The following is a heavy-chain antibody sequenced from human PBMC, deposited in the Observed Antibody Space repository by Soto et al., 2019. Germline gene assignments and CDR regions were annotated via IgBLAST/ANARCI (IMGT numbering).Heavy chain of an antibody. CDR2: TIPIFGTA. J-gene: IGHJ3*02. V-gene: IGHV1-69*01. Sequence: QVQLVQSGAEVKKPGSSVKVSCKASGGTFSSYAISWVRQAPGQGLEWMGGTIPIFGTANYAQKFQGRATITAHDSTSTAYMELSSLRAEDTAVYYSARHQLTVVVPAASTPFDAFDIWGQGTMVTVSS. D-gene: IGHD2-2*01. CDR3: ARHQLTVVVPAASTPFDAFDI. CDR1: GGTFSSYA.